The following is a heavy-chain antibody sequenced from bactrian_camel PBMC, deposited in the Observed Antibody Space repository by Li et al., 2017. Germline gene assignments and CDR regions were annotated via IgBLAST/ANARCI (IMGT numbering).Heavy chain of an antibody. CDR3: AAGWSFGVGTLLRRHYNY. CDR2: IDSDGDT. V-gene: IGHV3S55*01. Sequence: VQLVESGGGSVQAGGSLRLSCATSGPWYERYCMAWFRQAPGKEREGIATIDSDGDTAYVESMKGRFTISQDNAKNMVYLQVNSLKAEDTAMYYCAAGWSFGVGTLLRRHYNYWGQGTQVTVS. CDR1: GPWYERYC. J-gene: IGHJ4*01. D-gene: IGHD3*01.